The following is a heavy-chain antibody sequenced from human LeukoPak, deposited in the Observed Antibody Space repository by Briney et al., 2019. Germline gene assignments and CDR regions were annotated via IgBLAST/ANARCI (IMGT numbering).Heavy chain of an antibody. J-gene: IGHJ3*02. CDR1: GGSISRGSYY. Sequence: SETLSLTCTVSGGSISRGSYYWRWIRKPAGKGLEWIVRIYPSGITNYNPSLKSRVTISVDTSKNQFSLKLSSVTAADTAVYYCAREGSKWELPHAFDIWGQGTMVTVSS. CDR2: IYPSGIT. CDR3: AREGSKWELPHAFDI. V-gene: IGHV4-61*02. D-gene: IGHD1-26*01.